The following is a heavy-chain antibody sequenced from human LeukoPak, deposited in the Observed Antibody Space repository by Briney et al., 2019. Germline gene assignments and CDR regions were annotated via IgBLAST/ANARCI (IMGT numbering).Heavy chain of an antibody. D-gene: IGHD3-3*01. V-gene: IGHV4-39*07. CDR2: IYYSGST. CDR1: GGSISSSSYY. Sequence: SETLSLTCTVSGGSISSSSYYWGWIRQPPGKGLEWIGSIYYSGSTYYNPSLKSRVTISVDTSKNQFSLKLSSVTAADTAVYYCARGGTQGGYDFWSGYPSGYMDVWGKGTTVTVSS. CDR3: ARGGTQGGYDFWSGYPSGYMDV. J-gene: IGHJ6*03.